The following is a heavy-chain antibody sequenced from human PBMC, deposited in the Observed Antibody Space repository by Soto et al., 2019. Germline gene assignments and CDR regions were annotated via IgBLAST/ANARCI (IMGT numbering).Heavy chain of an antibody. D-gene: IGHD1-1*01. CDR3: ARGTGIDN. CDR1: GFSFSSYG. J-gene: IGHJ4*02. V-gene: IGHV3-33*01. CDR2: IWLDGSKK. Sequence: QVQLVESGGGVVQTGRSLRLSCAASGFSFSSYGMHWVRQAPGKGLEWVAIIWLDGSKKYYADYVKGRFTISRDNSKNTLYLQMNSLRLEDTAMYYCARGTGIDNWGQGALVTVSS.